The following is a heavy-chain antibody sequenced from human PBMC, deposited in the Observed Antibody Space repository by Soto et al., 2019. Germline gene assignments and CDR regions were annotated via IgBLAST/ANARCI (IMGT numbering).Heavy chain of an antibody. CDR2: MDYSGNT. CDR3: ATHYSDWAFDN. CDR1: GGSISSYY. J-gene: IGHJ4*02. V-gene: IGHV4-59*08. Sequence: SETLSLTCSVSGGSISSYYWSWIRQPPGKGLEWIAYMDYSGNTYYNPSLKSRVTMSGDTSKNHLSLRLSSVTAADRAVYYCATHYSDWAFDNWGQGTLVTVSS. D-gene: IGHD1-26*01.